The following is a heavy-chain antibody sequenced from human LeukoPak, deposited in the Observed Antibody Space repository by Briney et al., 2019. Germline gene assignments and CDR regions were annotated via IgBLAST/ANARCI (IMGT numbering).Heavy chain of an antibody. J-gene: IGHJ4*02. CDR3: AKGRGWLVAGLKDY. D-gene: IGHD6-19*01. CDR2: ISGSGGST. CDR1: GFTFSSYA. Sequence: GGSLRLSCAASGFTFSSYAMSWVRPAPGKGLEWVSAISGSGGSTYYTDSVKGRFTSSRDNSKNTLYLQMNSLRAGDTAVYYCAKGRGWLVAGLKDYWGQGTLVTVSS. V-gene: IGHV3-23*01.